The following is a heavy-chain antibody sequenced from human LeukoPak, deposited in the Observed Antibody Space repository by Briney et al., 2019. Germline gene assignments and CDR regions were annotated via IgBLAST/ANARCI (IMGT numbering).Heavy chain of an antibody. CDR3: ARCPYDSTGYYSVPSHLDY. CDR1: GFTFSTYW. J-gene: IGHJ4*02. CDR2: IKQDGSAK. D-gene: IGHD3-22*01. Sequence: GGSLRLSCAASGFTFSTYWMTWVRQAPGKGLEWVANIKQDGSAKYYVDSLRGRFSISRDNVKNSLFLQMNSLSAEDTAVYYCARCPYDSTGYYSVPSHLDYWGQGTLVTVSS. V-gene: IGHV3-7*01.